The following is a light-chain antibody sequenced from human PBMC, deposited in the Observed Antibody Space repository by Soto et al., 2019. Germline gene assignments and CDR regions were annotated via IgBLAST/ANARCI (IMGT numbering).Light chain of an antibody. CDR3: QTWGTGIVI. CDR2: LNRDGSH. CDR1: SGHSNYA. J-gene: IGLJ2*01. V-gene: IGLV4-69*01. Sequence: QAVVTQSPSASASLGASVKLTCTLSSGHSNYAIAWHQQQPEKSPRYLMKLNRDGSHSKGDGIPNRFSGSSSRAERYLTISSLQSEDEADYYCQTWGTGIVIFGGGTKLTVL.